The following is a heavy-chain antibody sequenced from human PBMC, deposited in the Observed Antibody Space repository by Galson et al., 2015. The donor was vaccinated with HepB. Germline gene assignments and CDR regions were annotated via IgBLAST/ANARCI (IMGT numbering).Heavy chain of an antibody. D-gene: IGHD2-15*01. V-gene: IGHV3-30-3*01. J-gene: IGHJ3*02. CDR1: GFTFSSYA. CDR3: ARDVRVFGCSGGSCPLGAFDI. Sequence: SLRLSCAASGFTFSSYAMHWVRQAPGKGLEWVAVISYDGSNKYYADSVKGRFTISRDNSKNTLYLQMNSLRAEDTAVYYCARDVRVFGCSGGSCPLGAFDIWGQGTMVTVSS. CDR2: ISYDGSNK.